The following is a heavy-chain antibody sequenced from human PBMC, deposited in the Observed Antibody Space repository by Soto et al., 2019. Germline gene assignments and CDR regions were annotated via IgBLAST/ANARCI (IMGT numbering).Heavy chain of an antibody. CDR2: ISGSGGST. V-gene: IGHV3-23*01. CDR1: GFTFSSYA. Sequence: GGSLRLSCAASGFTFSSYAMSWVRQAPGKGLEWVSAISGSGGSTYYADSVKGRFTISRDNSKDTLYLQMNSLRAEDTAVYYCAKDPYGSGTSNYFDYWGQGTLVTVSS. D-gene: IGHD3-10*01. J-gene: IGHJ4*02. CDR3: AKDPYGSGTSNYFDY.